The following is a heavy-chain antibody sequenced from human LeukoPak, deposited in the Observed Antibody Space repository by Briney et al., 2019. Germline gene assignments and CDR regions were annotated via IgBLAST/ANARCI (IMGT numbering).Heavy chain of an antibody. V-gene: IGHV4-31*03. J-gene: IGHJ2*01. CDR2: NT. D-gene: IGHD3-3*01. CDR3: ARAVLTPSGYVWHFDL. Sequence: ASETLSLTCTVSGGSISSGAYYWSWIRQHPGKGLEWIGYNTYYNPSLKSRVTISLDTSKNQFSLRLTSVTAADTAVYHCARAVLTPSGYVWHFDLWGRGALVTVSS. CDR1: GGSISSGAYY.